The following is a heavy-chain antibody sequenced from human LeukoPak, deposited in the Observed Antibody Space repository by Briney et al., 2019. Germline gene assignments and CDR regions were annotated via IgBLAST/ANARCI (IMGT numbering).Heavy chain of an antibody. CDR1: GFTFTSYS. J-gene: IGHJ4*02. CDR3: AKLVYSSGGGF. D-gene: IGHD6-19*01. CDR2: ISGSGGST. V-gene: IGHV3-23*01. Sequence: GGSLRLSCAASGFTFTSYSMNWVRQAPGMGLEWVSTISGSGGSTYYADSVKGRFTISRDNSKNTLYLQMNSLGAEDTAVYYCAKLVYSSGGGFWGQGTLVTVSS.